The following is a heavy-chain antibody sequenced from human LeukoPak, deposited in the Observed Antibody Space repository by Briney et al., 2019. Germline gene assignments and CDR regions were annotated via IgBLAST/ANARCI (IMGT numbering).Heavy chain of an antibody. Sequence: ETLSLPCRVSGGSIRSLCCRGRRQPPGKGLEWIGYIYYTGSTNYNPSLKSRVTIFVDMSKKQFSLRLSSVTAAEPAVYNCGRHRVYRSSSLFAEGGQGTLVTVSS. CDR3: GRHRVYRSSSLFAE. CDR1: GGSIRSLC. V-gene: IGHV4-59*08. J-gene: IGHJ4*02. D-gene: IGHD6-6*01. CDR2: IYYTGST.